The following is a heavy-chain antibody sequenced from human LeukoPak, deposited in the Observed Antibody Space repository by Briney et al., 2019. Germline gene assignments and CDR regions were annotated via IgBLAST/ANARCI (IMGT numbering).Heavy chain of an antibody. Sequence: SHTLSLICTVSGGSISTYYRSCIRQPPGKGLEGSGYIYTSGSTNYNPVLQSRVTISVATSTNQFSLKLSSVTAADTAVYYCARHVVVPAAIGPAEGWFDPWGQGTLVTVSS. CDR3: ARHVVVPAAIGPAEGWFDP. CDR2: IYTSGST. J-gene: IGHJ5*02. CDR1: GGSISTYY. D-gene: IGHD2-2*01. V-gene: IGHV4-4*09.